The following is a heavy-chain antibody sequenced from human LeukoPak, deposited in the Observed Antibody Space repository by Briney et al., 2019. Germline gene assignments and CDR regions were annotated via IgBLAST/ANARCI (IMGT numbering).Heavy chain of an antibody. D-gene: IGHD2-15*01. CDR3: TNRTRHDGYCSGGSCYGLHY. CDR1: GFSLSTRGVG. Sequence: SGPTLVNPTQTLTLTCTFSGFSLSTRGVGVGWVRQPPGKALERLALIYWDDDERYSPSLNSRLTITKGTPKNQVVLTVTEMDPVDTATYYCTNRTRHDGYCSGGSCYGLHYWGQGTLVTVSS. V-gene: IGHV2-5*02. J-gene: IGHJ4*02. CDR2: IYWDDDE.